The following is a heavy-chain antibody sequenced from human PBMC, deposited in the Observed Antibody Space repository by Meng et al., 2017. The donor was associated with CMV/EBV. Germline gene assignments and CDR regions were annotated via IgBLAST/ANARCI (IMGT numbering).Heavy chain of an antibody. CDR3: ARPRSYSLPEPPDAFDI. Sequence: YWSWIRQMPGKGLEWMGIIYPGDSDTRYSPSFQGQVTISADKSISTAYLQWSSLKASDTAMYYCARPRSYSLPEPPDAFDIWGQGTMVTVSS. V-gene: IGHV5-51*01. CDR2: IYPGDSDT. CDR1: YW. J-gene: IGHJ3*02. D-gene: IGHD1-26*01.